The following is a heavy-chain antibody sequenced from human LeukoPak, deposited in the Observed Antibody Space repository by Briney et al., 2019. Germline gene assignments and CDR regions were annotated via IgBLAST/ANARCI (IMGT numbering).Heavy chain of an antibody. CDR1: GFTFDDYA. CDR2: ISWNSGSI. CDR3: AKDVMVRGVIPLYTDY. Sequence: GGSLRLSCAASGFTFDDYAMHWVRQAPGKGLEWVSGISWNSGSIGYADSVKGRFTISRGNAKNSLYLQMNSLRAEDTALYYCAKDVMVRGVIPLYTDYWGQGTLVTVSS. D-gene: IGHD3-10*01. J-gene: IGHJ4*02. V-gene: IGHV3-9*01.